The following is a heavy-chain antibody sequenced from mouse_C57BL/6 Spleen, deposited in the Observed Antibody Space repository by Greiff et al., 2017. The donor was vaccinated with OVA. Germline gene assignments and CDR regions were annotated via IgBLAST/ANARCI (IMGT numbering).Heavy chain of an antibody. V-gene: IGHV14-2*01. CDR2: IDPEDGET. CDR3: ARNYYGSSYVGGVYAMDY. D-gene: IGHD1-1*01. J-gene: IGHJ4*01. CDR1: GFNIKDYY. Sequence: VQLQQSGAELVKPGASVKLSCTASGFNIKDYYMHWVKQRTEQGLEWIGRIDPEDGETKYAPKFQGKATITADTSSNTAYLQLSSLTSEDTAVYSCARNYYGSSYVGGVYAMDYWGQGTSVTVSS.